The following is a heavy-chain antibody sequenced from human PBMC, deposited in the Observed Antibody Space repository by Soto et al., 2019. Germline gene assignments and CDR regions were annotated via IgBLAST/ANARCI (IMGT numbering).Heavy chain of an antibody. CDR3: ARDKSILWFGAAPPYYRGMDV. Sequence: QVQLVQSGAEVKKPGSSVNVSCKASGGNFSRHALSWVRQAPGQGLEWLGGIIPIFGTSNLAQRYQDRVTISVDESTNTVYMEMRSLRPEDTAVYYCARDKSILWFGAAPPYYRGMDVWGQGTTVIVSS. J-gene: IGHJ6*02. V-gene: IGHV1-69*12. CDR1: GGNFSRHA. D-gene: IGHD3-10*01. CDR2: IIPIFGTS.